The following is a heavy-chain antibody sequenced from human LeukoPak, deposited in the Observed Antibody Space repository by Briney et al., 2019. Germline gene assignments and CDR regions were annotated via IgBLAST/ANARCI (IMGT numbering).Heavy chain of an antibody. Sequence: ASVKVSCKASGYTFTSYGISWVRQAPGQGLEWMGWISAYSGNTNYAQKLRGRVTMTTDTSTSTAYMELRSLRSDDTAVYYCARDRPTVTTSRFDYWGQGTLVTVSS. CDR2: ISAYSGNT. J-gene: IGHJ4*02. V-gene: IGHV1-18*01. CDR3: ARDRPTVTTSRFDY. CDR1: GYTFTSYG. D-gene: IGHD4-17*01.